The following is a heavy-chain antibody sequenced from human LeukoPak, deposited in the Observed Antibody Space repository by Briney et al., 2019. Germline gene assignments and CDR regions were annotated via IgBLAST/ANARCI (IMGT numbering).Heavy chain of an antibody. CDR2: ISGGGAGT. V-gene: IGHV3-23*01. CDR3: AKRQADLAGLDA. J-gene: IGHJ6*02. CDR1: GFTFTTYT. Sequence: PGGSLRLSCAASGFTFTTYTMSWVRQAPGKGLEWVSLISGGGAGTDYAASVKGRFTISRDNSKSTLYLQMNSLRAEDTAIYYCAKRQADLAGLDAWGQGTTVTVSS. D-gene: IGHD5-12*01.